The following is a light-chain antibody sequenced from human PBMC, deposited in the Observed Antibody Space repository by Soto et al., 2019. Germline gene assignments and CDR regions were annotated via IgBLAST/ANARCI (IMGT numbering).Light chain of an antibody. Sequence: QSALTQPASVSGSPGQSITISCTGTNSDVGGYNYVSWCQQHPGKAPKLMIYDVSNRPSGVSNRFSGSKSGNTASLTISGLQAEDEADYYCSSYTSSSTPYVFGTGTKVTVL. CDR3: SSYTSSSTPYV. CDR1: NSDVGGYNY. CDR2: DVS. V-gene: IGLV2-14*01. J-gene: IGLJ1*01.